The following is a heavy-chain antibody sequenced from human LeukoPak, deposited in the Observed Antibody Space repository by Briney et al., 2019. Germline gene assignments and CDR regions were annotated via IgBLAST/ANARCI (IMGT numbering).Heavy chain of an antibody. V-gene: IGHV3-21*01. J-gene: IGHJ4*02. CDR2: ISSSSYI. D-gene: IGHD5-24*01. Sequence: GGSLRLSCAASGFTFSSYSMNWVRQAPGKGLEWVSSISSSSYIYYADSVKGRFTISRDNAKNTLYLQMNSLRAEDTAVYYCARRAPTRYFDYWGQGTLVTVSS. CDR1: GFTFSSYS. CDR3: ARRAPTRYFDY.